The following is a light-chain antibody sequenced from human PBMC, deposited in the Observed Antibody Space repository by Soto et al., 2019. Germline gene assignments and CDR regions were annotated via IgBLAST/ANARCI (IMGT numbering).Light chain of an antibody. Sequence: DIQMTQSPSSLSESVGERVRITCQASQDIGNYLNWYQQKPGKAPNLLIYDASNLETGVPTRFSGSRSGTDFTLTIRRLQPEDIATYYCQQYDDLPFTFGGGTKVEIK. CDR3: QQYDDLPFT. CDR2: DAS. V-gene: IGKV1-33*01. J-gene: IGKJ4*01. CDR1: QDIGNY.